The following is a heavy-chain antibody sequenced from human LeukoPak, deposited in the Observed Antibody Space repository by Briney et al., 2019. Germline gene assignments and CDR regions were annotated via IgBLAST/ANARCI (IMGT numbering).Heavy chain of an antibody. Sequence: GRSLRLSCAASGFTFSSYGMPWVRQAPGKGLEWVAVIWYDGSNKYYADSVKGRFTISRDNSKNTLYLQMNSLRAEDTAVYYCARVLGYCSSTSCYLSDGMDVWGQGTTVTVSS. J-gene: IGHJ6*02. CDR3: ARVLGYCSSTSCYLSDGMDV. CDR1: GFTFSSYG. V-gene: IGHV3-33*01. D-gene: IGHD2-2*01. CDR2: IWYDGSNK.